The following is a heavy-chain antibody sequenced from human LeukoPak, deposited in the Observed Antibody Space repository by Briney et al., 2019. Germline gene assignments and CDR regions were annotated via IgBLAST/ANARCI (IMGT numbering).Heavy chain of an antibody. V-gene: IGHV4-59*01. CDR3: ARYCSGGSCYDY. D-gene: IGHD2-15*01. J-gene: IGHJ4*02. CDR1: GGSISSYY. CDR2: IYYSGST. Sequence: SETLSLACTVSGGSISSYYWSWIRQPPGKGLEWIGYIYYSGSTNYNPSLKSRVTISVDTSKNQFSLKLSSVTAADTAVYYCARYCSGGSCYDYWGQGALVTVSS.